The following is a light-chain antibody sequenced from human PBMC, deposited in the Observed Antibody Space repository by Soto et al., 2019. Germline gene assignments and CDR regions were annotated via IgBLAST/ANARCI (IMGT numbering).Light chain of an antibody. J-gene: IGKJ1*01. Sequence: DLQMTQSPSTLSASVGDRVSITCRASQSLSSRLAWYQQKPGKAPKLLIYKASTLESGVPSRFSGSGSGTEFTLTISSLQPDDFATYYCQQYNNWTFGQGTKVEIK. CDR1: QSLSSR. CDR3: QQYNNWT. CDR2: KAS. V-gene: IGKV1-5*03.